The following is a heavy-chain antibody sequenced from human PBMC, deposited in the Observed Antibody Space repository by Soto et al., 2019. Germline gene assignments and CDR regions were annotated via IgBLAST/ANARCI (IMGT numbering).Heavy chain of an antibody. V-gene: IGHV4-39*01. CDR1: GGSISSSRYY. Sequence: SETLSLTCTVSGGSISSSRYYWGWIRQPPGKGLEWIGSIFYSGSTYHNPSLKSRVTISVDTSKNQFSLKLSSVTAADTAVYYCARPPTASLDDFDIWGQGTMVTVSS. CDR3: ARPPTASLDDFDI. CDR2: IFYSGST. J-gene: IGHJ3*02.